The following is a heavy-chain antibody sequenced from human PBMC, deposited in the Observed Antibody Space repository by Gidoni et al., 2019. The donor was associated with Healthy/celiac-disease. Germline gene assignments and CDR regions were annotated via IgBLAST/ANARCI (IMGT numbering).Heavy chain of an antibody. J-gene: IGHJ4*02. Sequence: QVQLQESGPGLVKPSETLSLTCTVSGGSLSSYSWSWIRQPAGKGLEWIGRIYTSGSTNYNPSLKSRVTMSVDTSKNQFSLKLSSVTAADTAVYYCARAGNCSSTSCYCDYWGQGTLVTVSS. CDR2: IYTSGST. V-gene: IGHV4-4*07. CDR1: GGSLSSYS. CDR3: ARAGNCSSTSCYCDY. D-gene: IGHD2-2*01.